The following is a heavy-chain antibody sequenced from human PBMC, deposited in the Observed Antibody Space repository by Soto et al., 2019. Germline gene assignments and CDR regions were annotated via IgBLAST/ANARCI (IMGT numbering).Heavy chain of an antibody. Sequence: ASVKVSCKASGGTFSSYAISWVRQAPGQGLEWMGGIIPIFGTANYAQKFQGRVTITADESTSTAYMELSSLRSEDTAVYYCARGYGSGSFGAFDIWGQGTMVTVSS. CDR3: ARGYGSGSFGAFDI. J-gene: IGHJ3*02. V-gene: IGHV1-69*13. D-gene: IGHD3-10*01. CDR1: GGTFSSYA. CDR2: IIPIFGTA.